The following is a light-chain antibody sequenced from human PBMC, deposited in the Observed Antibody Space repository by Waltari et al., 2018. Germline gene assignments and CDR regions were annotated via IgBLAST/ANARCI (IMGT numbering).Light chain of an antibody. V-gene: IGLV2-18*02. Sequence: QSALTQPPSVSGSPGQAVAIPCTGTPGDIGPYHRVPWYRQTPGTAPTLILFEVNNRPSGVPDRFSGSKSADTAFLIISGLQPEDEAHFYCSSYVDTNLVVFGGGTKVTVL. CDR3: SSYVDTNLVV. CDR1: PGDIGPYHR. J-gene: IGLJ2*01. CDR2: EVN.